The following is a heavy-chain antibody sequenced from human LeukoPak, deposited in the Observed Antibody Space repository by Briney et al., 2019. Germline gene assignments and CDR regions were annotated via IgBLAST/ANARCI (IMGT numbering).Heavy chain of an antibody. V-gene: IGHV3-21*01. J-gene: IGHJ4*02. CDR1: GFTFSSYS. D-gene: IGHD6-6*01. CDR2: ISSSSSYI. CDR3: ARQEVAARHLDY. Sequence: GGSLRLSCAASGFTFSSYSMNWVRQAPGKGLEWVSSISSSSSYIYYADSVKGRFTISRDNAKNSLYLQMNSLRAEDTAVYYCARQEVAARHLDYWGQGTLVTVSS.